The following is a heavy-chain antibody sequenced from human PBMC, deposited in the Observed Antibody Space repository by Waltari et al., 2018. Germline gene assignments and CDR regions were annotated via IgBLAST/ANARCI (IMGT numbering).Heavy chain of an antibody. CDR3: ARWSARISQREFYFDY. D-gene: IGHD6-25*01. J-gene: IGHJ4*02. CDR1: GASVTAAG. CDR2: IYHSGSN. V-gene: IGHV4-4*02. Sequence: QVHLQESGPGLVKPSWTLSLTCEVSGASVTAAGWGWVRQPPGKGLEWIGEIYHSGSNNYNPSLKSRLAMSVDKSKNEFSLKLTSVTAADTAVYYCARWSARISQREFYFDYWGQGILVTISS.